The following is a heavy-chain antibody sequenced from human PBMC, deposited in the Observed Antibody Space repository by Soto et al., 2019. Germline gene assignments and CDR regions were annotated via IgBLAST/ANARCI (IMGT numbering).Heavy chain of an antibody. D-gene: IGHD4-17*01. Sequence: QVQLVQSGAEVKKPGSSVRVSCKASGSTLRNYGISWVRQAPGQGLEWMGGIVPVFGTANYAQKFQGRVTITADESTSTVYMDVTSLRSEDTAVYYCSRGDATTIVVTTYYGMDVWGQGTTVTVSS. CDR2: IVPVFGTA. V-gene: IGHV1-69*12. J-gene: IGHJ6*02. CDR1: GSTLRNYG. CDR3: SRGDATTIVVTTYYGMDV.